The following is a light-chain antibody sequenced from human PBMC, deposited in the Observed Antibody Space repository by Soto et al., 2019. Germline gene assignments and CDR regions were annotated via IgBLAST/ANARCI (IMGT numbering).Light chain of an antibody. V-gene: IGKV3D-15*01. CDR1: QSVSRD. Sequence: EIVMTQSPATLSVSPGERATLSCRASQSVSRDLAWYQQKPGQAPRLLIYDISTRATGIPTRFSGSGSGTEFTLTISRLQSEEFAVYYCQQYNDWPLTFGGGTKVEIK. CDR2: DIS. J-gene: IGKJ4*01. CDR3: QQYNDWPLT.